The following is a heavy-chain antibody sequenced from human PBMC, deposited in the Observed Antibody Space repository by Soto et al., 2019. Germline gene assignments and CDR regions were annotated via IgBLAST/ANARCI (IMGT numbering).Heavy chain of an antibody. CDR1: GVYVSSTSYY. D-gene: IGHD6-13*01. V-gene: IGHV4-39*01. Sequence: SETLSLTCTVSGVYVSSTSYYCGWIRQPPGKGLEWIGSIYYTGSPYYNPSLKSRVTISVDTSKNQFSLKLSSVTAADTAVYYCASCPGILGWFDPWGQGTLVTVSS. J-gene: IGHJ5*02. CDR3: ASCPGILGWFDP. CDR2: IYYTGSP.